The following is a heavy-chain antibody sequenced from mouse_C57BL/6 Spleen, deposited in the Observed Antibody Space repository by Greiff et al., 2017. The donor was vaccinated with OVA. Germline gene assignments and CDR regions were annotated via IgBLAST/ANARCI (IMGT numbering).Heavy chain of an antibody. D-gene: IGHD2-4*01. Sequence: QVHVKQSGAELVRPGASVTLSCKASGYTFTDYEMHWVKQTPVHGLEWIGAIDPETGGTAYNQKFKGKAILTADKSSSTAYMELRSLTSEDSAVYYCTRERDYDWFAYWGQGTLVTVSA. CDR2: IDPETGGT. J-gene: IGHJ3*01. V-gene: IGHV1-15*01. CDR1: GYTFTDYE. CDR3: TRERDYDWFAY.